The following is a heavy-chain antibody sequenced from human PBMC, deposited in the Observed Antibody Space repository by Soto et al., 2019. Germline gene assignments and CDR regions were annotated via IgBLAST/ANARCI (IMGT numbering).Heavy chain of an antibody. CDR1: RFTFSDHY. D-gene: IGHD1-26*01. CDR2: ISGRSNVI. CDR3: ARDYRNGGFDY. J-gene: IGHJ4*02. V-gene: IGHV3-11*01. Sequence: QAQLVESGGDSVKPGGSLRLTCTVSRFTFSDHYMGWFRQAPGKGLEWISYISGRSNVIYYADSVKGRFTISRDNARSTPFLQMNSLRPEDTAVYYCARDYRNGGFDYWGQGTLVTVSS.